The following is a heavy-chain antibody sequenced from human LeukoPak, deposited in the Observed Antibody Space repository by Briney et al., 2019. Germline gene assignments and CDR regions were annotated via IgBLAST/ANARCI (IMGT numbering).Heavy chain of an antibody. CDR1: GFTFSDHY. D-gene: IGHD5-18*01. J-gene: IGHJ4*02. CDR3: ARVGIQLWLGFDY. V-gene: IGHV3-72*01. CDR2: TRNKANSYTT. Sequence: GGSLRLSCAASGFTFSDHYMDWVRQAPAKGLEWVGRTRNKANSYTTEYAASVKGRFTISRDDSKNSLYLQMNSLKTEDTAVYYCARVGIQLWLGFDYWGQGTLVTVSS.